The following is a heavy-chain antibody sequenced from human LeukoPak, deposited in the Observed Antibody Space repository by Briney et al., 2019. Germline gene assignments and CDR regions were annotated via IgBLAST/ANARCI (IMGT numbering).Heavy chain of an antibody. D-gene: IGHD1-26*01. J-gene: IGHJ4*02. CDR2: INHSGNT. V-gene: IGHV4-59*01. CDR1: GGSISSYF. CDR3: ARGQGSGSYYLDY. Sequence: SETLSLTCSVSGGSISSYFWSWIRQPPGKGLEWIGYINHSGNTYYNSSLKSRVTISVDTSKNQLSLKLSSVTAADTAVYYCARGQGSGSYYLDYWGQGTLVTVSS.